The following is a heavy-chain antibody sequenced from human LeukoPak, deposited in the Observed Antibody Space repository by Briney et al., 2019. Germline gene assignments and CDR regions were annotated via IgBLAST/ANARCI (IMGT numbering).Heavy chain of an antibody. V-gene: IGHV3-23*01. J-gene: IGHJ4*02. D-gene: IGHD1-26*01. Sequence: GGSLRLSCAASGCTFSSYAMSWVRQAPGKGLEWVSAISGSGGSTYYADSVKGRFTISRDNSKNTLYLQMNSLRAEDTAVYYCAKDNEKWELLPIGGYWGQGTLVTVSS. CDR3: AKDNEKWELLPIGGY. CDR1: GCTFSSYA. CDR2: ISGSGGST.